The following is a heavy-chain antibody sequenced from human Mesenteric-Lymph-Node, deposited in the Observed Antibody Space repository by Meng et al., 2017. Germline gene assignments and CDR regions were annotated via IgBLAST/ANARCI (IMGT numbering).Heavy chain of an antibody. CDR3: ARALNGIDV. J-gene: IGHJ6*02. Sequence: GESLKISCAASGFTFSSYAMHWVRQAPGKGLEWVAVISYDGSNKYYADSVKGRFTVSRDNSKNTFDLQMHSLVIEDTAVYYCARALNGIDVWGQGTTVTVSS. CDR1: GFTFSSYA. CDR2: ISYDGSNK. V-gene: IGHV3-30*01.